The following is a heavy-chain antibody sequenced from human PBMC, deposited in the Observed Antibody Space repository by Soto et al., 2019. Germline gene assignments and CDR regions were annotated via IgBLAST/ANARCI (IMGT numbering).Heavy chain of an antibody. CDR2: IYYSGST. CDR1: GGSISSSSYY. CDR3: ARPKMDYDSTGYYFDY. J-gene: IGHJ4*02. D-gene: IGHD3-22*01. V-gene: IGHV4-39*01. Sequence: SETLCLTCTVAGGSISSSSYYWGLIRQPPGKGLEWIGSIYYSGSTYYTPSLKSRVTISLDTSKNQFSLKLSSVTAADTAVYYCARPKMDYDSTGYYFDYWGQGTLVTVSS.